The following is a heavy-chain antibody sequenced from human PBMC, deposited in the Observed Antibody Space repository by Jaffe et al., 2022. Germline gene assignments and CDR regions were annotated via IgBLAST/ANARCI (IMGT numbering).Heavy chain of an antibody. D-gene: IGHD3-10*01. CDR2: INAGNGNT. J-gene: IGHJ4*02. CDR1: GYTFTSYA. Sequence: QVQLVQSGAEVKKPGASVKVSCKASGYTFTSYAMHWVRQAPGQRLEWMGWINAGNGNTKYSQKFQGRVTITRDTSASTAYMELSSLRSEDTAVYYCARVSLIYYGSGSRVAFDYWGQGTLVTVSS. V-gene: IGHV1-3*01. CDR3: ARVSLIYYGSGSRVAFDY.